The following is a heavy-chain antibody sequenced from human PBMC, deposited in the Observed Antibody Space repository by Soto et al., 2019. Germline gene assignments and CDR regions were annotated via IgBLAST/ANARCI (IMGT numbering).Heavy chain of an antibody. CDR3: ARDQGRKYYGSGSYLVPGWFDP. Sequence: ASVKVSCKASGGTFSSYAISWVRQAPGQGLEWMGGIIPIFGTANYAQKFQGRVTITADKSTSTAYMGLSSLRSEDTAVYYCARDQGRKYYGSGSYLVPGWFDPWGQGTLVTVS. D-gene: IGHD3-10*01. CDR1: GGTFSSYA. CDR2: IIPIFGTA. J-gene: IGHJ5*02. V-gene: IGHV1-69*06.